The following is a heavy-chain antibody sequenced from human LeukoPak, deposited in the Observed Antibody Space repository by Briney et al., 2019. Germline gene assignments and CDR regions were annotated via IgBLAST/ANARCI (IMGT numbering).Heavy chain of an antibody. CDR1: GFTFSRYW. CDR2: IKSDGSST. V-gene: IGHV3-74*01. D-gene: IGHD3-10*01. J-gene: IGHJ4*02. CDR3: ARDYYGPEY. Sequence: PGGSLRLSCAASGFTFSRYWMHWVRQAPGKGLVWFSRIKSDGSSTIYADSVKGRFTISRDNAKNTLYLQMNSLRAEDTALYYCARDYYGPEYWGQGTLVTVSS.